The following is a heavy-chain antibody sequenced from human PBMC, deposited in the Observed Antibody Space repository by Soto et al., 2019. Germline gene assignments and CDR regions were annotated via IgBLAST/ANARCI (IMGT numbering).Heavy chain of an antibody. CDR3: AKCPQLYWNSDAFHI. V-gene: IGHV3-23*01. CDR1: GFTFSSYS. Sequence: EVKLSESGGGLVQPGGSLRLSCAASGFTFSSYSMSWVRQAPGKGLEWVSHITGSGGSTYYADSVKGRFTISRDSSTNTLYLQMNSLWAEDTAVYYCAKCPQLYWNSDAFHIWGQGTMVTVSS. D-gene: IGHD1-7*01. J-gene: IGHJ3*02. CDR2: ITGSGGST.